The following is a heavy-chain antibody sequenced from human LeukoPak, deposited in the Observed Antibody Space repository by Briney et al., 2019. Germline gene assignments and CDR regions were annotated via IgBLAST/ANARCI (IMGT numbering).Heavy chain of an antibody. Sequence: SETLSLTCAVYGGSFSGYYWSWIRQPPGKGLEWIGEINHSGSTNYNPSLKSRVTMSVDTSKNQFSLKLSSVTAADTAVYYCAREDRSGYCSSTSCYILDYWGQGTLVTVSS. CDR1: GGSFSGYY. V-gene: IGHV4-34*01. CDR2: INHSGST. J-gene: IGHJ4*02. D-gene: IGHD2-2*02. CDR3: AREDRSGYCSSTSCYILDY.